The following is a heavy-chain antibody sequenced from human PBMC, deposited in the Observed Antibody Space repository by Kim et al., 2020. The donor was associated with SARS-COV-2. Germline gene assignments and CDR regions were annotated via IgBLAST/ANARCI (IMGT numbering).Heavy chain of an antibody. J-gene: IGHJ4*02. V-gene: IGHV3-33*01. CDR3: ARDHAYCSGGSCYSVAIDY. CDR2: IWYDGSNK. CDR1: GFTFSSYG. D-gene: IGHD2-15*01. Sequence: GGSLRLSCAASGFTFSSYGMHWVRQAPGKGLEWVAVIWYDGSNKYYADSVKGRFTISRDNSKNTLYLQMNSLRAEDTAVYYCARDHAYCSGGSCYSVAIDYWGQGTLVTVSS.